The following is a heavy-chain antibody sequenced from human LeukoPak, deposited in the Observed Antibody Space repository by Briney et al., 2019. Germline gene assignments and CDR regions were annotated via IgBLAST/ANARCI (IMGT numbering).Heavy chain of an antibody. Sequence: SETLSLTCAVYGGSFSGYYWSWIRQPPGKGLEWIGEINHSGSTNYNPSLKSRVTISVDTSKNQFSLRLSSVTAADTAMYYCARYYYDSSAVIRTWEYYFDYWGQGTLVTVSS. J-gene: IGHJ4*02. CDR2: INHSGST. V-gene: IGHV4-34*01. CDR1: GGSFSGYY. CDR3: ARYYYDSSAVIRTWEYYFDY. D-gene: IGHD3-22*01.